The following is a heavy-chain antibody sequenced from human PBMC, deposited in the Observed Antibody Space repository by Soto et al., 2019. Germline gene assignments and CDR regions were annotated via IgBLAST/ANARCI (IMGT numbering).Heavy chain of an antibody. CDR2: INHSGST. J-gene: IGHJ4*02. CDR3: ARGLTAKGIAVAGTFFDY. CDR1: GGSFGCYY. V-gene: IGHV4-34*01. D-gene: IGHD6-19*01. Sequence: SETLSLTCAVYGGSFGCYYWSWIRQPPGKGLEWIGEINHSGSTNYNPSLKSRVTISVDTSKNQFSLKLSSVTAADTAVYYCARGLTAKGIAVAGTFFDYWGQGTLVTVSS.